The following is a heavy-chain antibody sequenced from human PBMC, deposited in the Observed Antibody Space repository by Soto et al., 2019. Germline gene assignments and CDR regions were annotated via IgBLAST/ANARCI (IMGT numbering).Heavy chain of an antibody. Sequence: EVQLVESGGGLVQPGRSLRLSCAASGFTFDDYAMHWVRQAPGKGLEWVSGISWNSGSIGYADSVKGRFTISRDNAKNSLYLQMNSLRAEDMALYYCAKVSYSYGLDYWGQGTLVTVSS. CDR1: GFTFDDYA. CDR2: ISWNSGSI. CDR3: AKVSYSYGLDY. V-gene: IGHV3-9*03. D-gene: IGHD5-18*01. J-gene: IGHJ4*02.